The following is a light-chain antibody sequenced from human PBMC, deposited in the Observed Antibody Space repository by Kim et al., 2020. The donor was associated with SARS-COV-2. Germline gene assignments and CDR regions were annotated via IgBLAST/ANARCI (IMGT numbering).Light chain of an antibody. CDR1: QSISRY. J-gene: IGKJ2*01. V-gene: IGKV1-39*01. CDR2: DAS. Sequence: SASVGDRVTITCRASQSISRYLHWFQQKPGKAPKLLIYDASSLQSGVPSRFSGSGSGTDFTLTISSLQPEDFATYYCQQSYSIPDTFGQGTKLEI. CDR3: QQSYSIPDT.